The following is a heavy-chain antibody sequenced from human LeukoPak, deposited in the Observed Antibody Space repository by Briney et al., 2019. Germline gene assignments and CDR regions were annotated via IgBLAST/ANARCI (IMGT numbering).Heavy chain of an antibody. CDR2: ISSNGHT. J-gene: IGHJ5*02. V-gene: IGHV3-64D*09. Sequence: GGSLRLSCSASGFTFRKYSMHWVRQGPGKGLEYVSAISSNGHTYYADSVKGRFTISRDNSNSTLYLQMISLRPEDTAVYYCVKDNREEDWFDPWGQGTLVTVSS. D-gene: IGHD2/OR15-2a*01. CDR1: GFTFRKYS. CDR3: VKDNREEDWFDP.